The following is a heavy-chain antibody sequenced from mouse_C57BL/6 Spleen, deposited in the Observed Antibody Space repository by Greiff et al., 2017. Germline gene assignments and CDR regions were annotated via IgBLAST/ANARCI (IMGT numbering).Heavy chain of an antibody. V-gene: IGHV5-16*01. CDR3: ARESPSNYVFDY. Sequence: DVKLVESEGGLVQPGSSMKLSCTASGFTFSDYYMAWVRQVPEKGLEWVANINYDGSSTYYLDSLKSRFIISRDNAKNILYLQMSSLKSEDTATYYCARESPSNYVFDYWGQGTTLTVSS. CDR1: GFTFSDYY. J-gene: IGHJ2*01. D-gene: IGHD2-1*01. CDR2: INYDGSST.